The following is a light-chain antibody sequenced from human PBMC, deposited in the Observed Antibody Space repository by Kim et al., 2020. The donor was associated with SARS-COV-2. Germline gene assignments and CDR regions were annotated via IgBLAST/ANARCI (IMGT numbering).Light chain of an antibody. CDR1: SGSIASNY. CDR2: EDN. J-gene: IGLJ3*02. Sequence: NFMLTQPHSVSESPGKTVTISCTRSSGSIASNYVQWYQQRPGSSPTTVIYEDNQRPSGVPDRFSGSIDSSSNSASLTISGLKTEDEADYYCQSYDSSNPVFGGVTQLTVL. V-gene: IGLV6-57*01. CDR3: QSYDSSNPV.